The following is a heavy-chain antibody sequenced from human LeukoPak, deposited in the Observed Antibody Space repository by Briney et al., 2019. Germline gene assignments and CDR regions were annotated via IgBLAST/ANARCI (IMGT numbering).Heavy chain of an antibody. CDR3: ATRKLGNDY. CDR2: IYYTET. J-gene: IGHJ4*02. D-gene: IGHD7-27*01. Sequence: SETLSLTCTVSGGSVSNYYWSWIRQSPGKGLEWIGYIYYTETSYNPSLKSRVTISADTSKNQFSLKSYSVTAADTAVYYCATRKLGNDYWGQGTLVTVSS. CDR1: GGSVSNYY. V-gene: IGHV4-59*02.